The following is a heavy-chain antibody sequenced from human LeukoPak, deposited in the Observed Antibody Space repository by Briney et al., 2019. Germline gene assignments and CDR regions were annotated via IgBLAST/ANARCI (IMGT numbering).Heavy chain of an antibody. V-gene: IGHV3-30*18. J-gene: IGHJ4*02. D-gene: IGHD2-2*01. CDR1: GFTFNSYS. CDR3: AKDNGALVVVPAANFDY. Sequence: PGGSLRLSCAASGFTFNSYSMHWVRQAPGKGLEWVAVISYDGSNKYYADSVKGRFTISRDNSKNTLYLQMNSLRAEDTAVYYCAKDNGALVVVPAANFDYWGQGTLVTVSS. CDR2: ISYDGSNK.